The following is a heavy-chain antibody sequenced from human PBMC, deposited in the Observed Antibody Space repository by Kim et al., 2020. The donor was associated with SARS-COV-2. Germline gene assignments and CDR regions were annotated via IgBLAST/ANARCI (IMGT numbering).Heavy chain of an antibody. CDR3: VKEGGITTGDY. J-gene: IGHJ4*02. D-gene: IGHD4-17*01. Sequence: GGSLRLSCAASGFTFSNYAMSWVRQAPGKGLEWVSGISGSGGSTSYADSVKGRFTFSRDNSKNTLSLQMNSLRAEDTAVYYCVKEGGITTGDYWGQGTLVTVSS. CDR2: ISGSGGST. CDR1: GFTFSNYA. V-gene: IGHV3-23*01.